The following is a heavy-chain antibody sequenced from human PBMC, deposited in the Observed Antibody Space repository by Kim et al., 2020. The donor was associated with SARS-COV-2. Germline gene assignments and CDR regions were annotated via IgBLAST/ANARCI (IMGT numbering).Heavy chain of an antibody. J-gene: IGHJ4*02. D-gene: IGHD6-13*01. CDR2: ISYDGSNK. CDR3: ARGRGAAAAGTFVDY. CDR1: GFTFSSYA. V-gene: IGHV3-30*04. Sequence: GGSLRLSCAASGFTFSSYAMHWVRQAPGKGLEWVAVISYDGSNKYYADSVKGRFTISRDNSKNTLYLQMNSLRAEDTAVYYCARGRGAAAAGTFVDYWGQGTLVTVSS.